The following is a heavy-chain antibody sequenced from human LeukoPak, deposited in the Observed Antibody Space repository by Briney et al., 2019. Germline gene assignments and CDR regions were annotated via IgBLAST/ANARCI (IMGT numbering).Heavy chain of an antibody. V-gene: IGHV1-2*02. CDR2: IDPNSGGT. J-gene: IGHJ4*02. Sequence: ASVKVSCKASGYTFTGYYMHWVRQAPGQGLEWMGWIDPNSGGTNYAQKFQGRVTMTRDTSISTAYMELSRLRSDDTAVYYCARSSITIFGVVIGGYWGQGSLVIVSS. CDR3: ARSSITIFGVVIGGY. D-gene: IGHD3-3*01. CDR1: GYTFTGYY.